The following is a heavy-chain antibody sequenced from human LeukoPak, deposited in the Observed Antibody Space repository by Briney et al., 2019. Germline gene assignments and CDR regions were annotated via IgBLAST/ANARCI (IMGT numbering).Heavy chain of an antibody. V-gene: IGHV4-59*08. CDR2: IYYSGST. Sequence: SETLSLTCTVSGGSISSYYWSCIRQPPGKGLEWIGYIYYSGSTNYNPSLKSRVTISVDTSKNQFSLKLSSVTAADTAVYYCARHGISMVRGTFDYWGQGTLVTVSS. CDR1: GGSISSYY. CDR3: ARHGISMVRGTFDY. J-gene: IGHJ4*02. D-gene: IGHD3-10*01.